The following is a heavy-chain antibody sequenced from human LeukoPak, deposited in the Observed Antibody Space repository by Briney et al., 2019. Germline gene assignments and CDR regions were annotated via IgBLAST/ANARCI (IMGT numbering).Heavy chain of an antibody. Sequence: GGSLRLSCAASGFTFSSYGMHWVRQAPGKGLEWVAVISYDGSNKYYADSVKGRFTISRDNSKNTLYLQMNSLRADDTAVYYCAKDVRGFRRPLDYWGQGTLVTVSS. D-gene: IGHD5-18*01. V-gene: IGHV3-30*18. CDR1: GFTFSSYG. CDR2: ISYDGSNK. CDR3: AKDVRGFRRPLDY. J-gene: IGHJ4*02.